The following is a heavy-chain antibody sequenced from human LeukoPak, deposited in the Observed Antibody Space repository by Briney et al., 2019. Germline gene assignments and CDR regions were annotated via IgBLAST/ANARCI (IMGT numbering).Heavy chain of an antibody. Sequence: GASVKVSCKASAYTFTSYGISWVRQAPGQGLEWMGWISAYNGNTNYAQKLQGRVTMTTDTSTSTAYMELRSLRSDDTAVYYCARDGGYYYDSSGYPDYWGQGTLVTVSS. D-gene: IGHD3-22*01. CDR2: ISAYNGNT. CDR1: AYTFTSYG. J-gene: IGHJ4*02. V-gene: IGHV1-18*01. CDR3: ARDGGYYYDSSGYPDY.